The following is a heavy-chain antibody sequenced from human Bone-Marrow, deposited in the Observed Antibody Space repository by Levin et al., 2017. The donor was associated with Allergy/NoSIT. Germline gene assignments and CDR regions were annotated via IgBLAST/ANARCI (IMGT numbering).Heavy chain of an antibody. CDR2: IHSDRST. D-gene: IGHD1-7*01. J-gene: IGHJ4*02. CDR1: GGSFDFYF. Sequence: SSETLSLTCTVSGGSFDFYFWAWIRQSAGKGLEWIGRIHSDRSTHYNPSLESRATVSLNMSKSQFSLKVRSVTAADTAVYFCARLATDGTAWGLFDSWGPGTLVTVSS. V-gene: IGHV4-4*07. CDR3: ARLATDGTAWGLFDS.